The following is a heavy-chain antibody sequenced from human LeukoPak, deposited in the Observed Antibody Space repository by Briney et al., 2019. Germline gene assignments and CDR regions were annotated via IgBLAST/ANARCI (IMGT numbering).Heavy chain of an antibody. D-gene: IGHD1-26*01. J-gene: IGHJ5*02. CDR3: AKDIRDSGNYGWFVP. CDR2: ISLSGGYT. V-gene: IGHV3-23*01. Sequence: PGGSLRLSCAASGFTFSNYAMSWVRQAPGKGLEWVSSISLSGGYTYYADSMKGRFTISRDNSKNTLYLQVNSLRAEDTALYYCAKDIRDSGNYGWFVPWGQGTLVTVSS. CDR1: GFTFSNYA.